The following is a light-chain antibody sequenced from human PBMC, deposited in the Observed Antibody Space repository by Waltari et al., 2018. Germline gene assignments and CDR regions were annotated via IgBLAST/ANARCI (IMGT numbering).Light chain of an antibody. CDR3: QQYKSYWT. J-gene: IGKJ1*01. Sequence: DIQMTQSPSTLSASVGDRVTITCRASQSISTRLAWYQQKPGRAPKLLIYRASSLESGVPSRFSGSGSGTEFTLTISSLQPDDFATYYCQQYKSYWTFGQGTKVEIK. V-gene: IGKV1-5*03. CDR2: RAS. CDR1: QSISTR.